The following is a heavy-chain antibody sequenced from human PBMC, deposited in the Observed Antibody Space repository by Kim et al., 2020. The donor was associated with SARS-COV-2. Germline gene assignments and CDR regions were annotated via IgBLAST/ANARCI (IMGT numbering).Heavy chain of an antibody. V-gene: IGHV3-48*01. CDR2: ISSSSSTI. Sequence: GGSLRLSCAASGFTFSSYSMNWVRQAPGKGLEWVSYISSSSSTIYYADSVKGRFTISRDNAKNSLYLQMNSLRAEDTAVYYCASSYREAFDIWGQGTMVTVSS. J-gene: IGHJ3*02. CDR1: GFTFSSYS. CDR3: ASSYREAFDI.